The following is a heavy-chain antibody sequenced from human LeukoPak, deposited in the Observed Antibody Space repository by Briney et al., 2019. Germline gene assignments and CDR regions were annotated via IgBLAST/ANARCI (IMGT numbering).Heavy chain of an antibody. D-gene: IGHD2-15*01. J-gene: IGHJ4*02. V-gene: IGHV7-4-1*02. CDR1: GYTFTSYG. CDR3: ARAQQWWLLDY. CDR2: INTNTGNP. Sequence: ASVKVSCKASGYTFTSYGVNWLRQAPGQGLEWMGWINTNTGNPTFAQAFTGQFVFSLDTSINTAYLQINSLKPEDTAVYYCARAQQWWLLDYWGQGSLVTVSS.